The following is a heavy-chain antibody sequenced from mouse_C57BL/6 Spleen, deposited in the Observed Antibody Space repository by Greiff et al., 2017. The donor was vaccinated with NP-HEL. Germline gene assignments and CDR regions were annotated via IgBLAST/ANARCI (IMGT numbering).Heavy chain of an antibody. CDR2: ISSGGDYI. J-gene: IGHJ2*01. CDR1: GFTFSSYA. V-gene: IGHV5-9-1*02. Sequence: EVKLIESGEGLVKPGGSLKLSCAASGFTFSSYAMSWVRQTPEKRLEWVAYISSGGDYIYYADTVKGRFTISRDNARNTLYLQMSSLKSEDTAMYYCTRGIVNYFDYWGQGTTLTVSS. CDR3: TRGIVNYFDY.